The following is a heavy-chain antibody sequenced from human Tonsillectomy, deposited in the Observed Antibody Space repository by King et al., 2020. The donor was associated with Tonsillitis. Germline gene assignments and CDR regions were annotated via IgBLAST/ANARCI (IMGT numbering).Heavy chain of an antibody. CDR2: ISDSAGGT. V-gene: IGHV3-23*04. J-gene: IGHJ6*03. CDR1: GFTFSSFA. D-gene: IGHD3-3*01. CDR3: AKLLRSGYHLYYMDV. Sequence: VQLVESGGGLVQPGGSLRLSCAASGFTFSSFAMTWVRQAPGKGLEWFSSISDSAGGTYYADSVNGRFTISRDNSKNTLYLQVNGLRAEDTAVYYCAKLLRSGYHLYYMDVWGKGTTVTVSS.